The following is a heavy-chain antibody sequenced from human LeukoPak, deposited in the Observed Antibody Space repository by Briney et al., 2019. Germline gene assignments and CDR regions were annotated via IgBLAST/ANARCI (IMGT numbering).Heavy chain of an antibody. J-gene: IGHJ5*02. CDR3: ARVGCSSTSCYDGWNNWFDP. CDR2: IYTSGSA. V-gene: IGHV4-4*07. Sequence: SETLSLTCTVSGGSISSDYWSWIRQPAGKGLGWIGRIYTSGSANYNPSLKSRVTMSVDTSKNQFSLKLSSVTAADTAVYYCARVGCSSTSCYDGWNNWFDPWGQGTLVTVSS. CDR1: GGSISSDY. D-gene: IGHD2-2*01.